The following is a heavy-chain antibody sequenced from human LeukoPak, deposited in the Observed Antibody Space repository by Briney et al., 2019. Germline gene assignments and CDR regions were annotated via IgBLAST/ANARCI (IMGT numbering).Heavy chain of an antibody. CDR1: GLTFSNSW. V-gene: IGHV3-74*01. Sequence: GGSLRLSCTASGLTFSNSWMHWVRQGPGKGLVWVSAINIDGSGTSYADSVKGRFTIPRDNSKNTLYLQMNSLRAEDTAVYYCAKEQSTFGELNPWGQGTLVTVSS. CDR2: INIDGSGT. J-gene: IGHJ5*02. CDR3: AKEQSTFGELNP. D-gene: IGHD3-10*01.